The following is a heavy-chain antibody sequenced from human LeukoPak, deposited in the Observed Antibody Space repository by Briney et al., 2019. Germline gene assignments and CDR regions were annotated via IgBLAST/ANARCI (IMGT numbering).Heavy chain of an antibody. V-gene: IGHV1-2*02. J-gene: IGHJ3*02. Sequence: ASVKVSCKASGYTFTGYYMHWVRQAPGQGLEWMGWMNPNSGVTNYAQKFQVRVTMTGDTSISTAYMELSRLRSDDTAVYYCARDLRLAVSGTSGFDIWGQGTVVTVSS. CDR3: ARDLRLAVSGTSGFDI. D-gene: IGHD6-19*01. CDR2: MNPNSGVT. CDR1: GYTFTGYY.